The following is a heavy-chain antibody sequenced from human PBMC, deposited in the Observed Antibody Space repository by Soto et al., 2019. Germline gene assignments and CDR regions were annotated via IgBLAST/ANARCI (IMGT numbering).Heavy chain of an antibody. CDR2: INHSGST. D-gene: IGHD2-15*01. J-gene: IGHJ5*02. Sequence: SETLSLTCAVYGGSFSGYYWSWIHQPPGKGLEWIGEINHSGSTNYNPSLKSRVTISVDTSKNQFSLKLSSVTAADTAVYYCARGGWPSPRWFDPWGQGTLVTVSS. V-gene: IGHV4-34*01. CDR3: ARGGWPSPRWFDP. CDR1: GGSFSGYY.